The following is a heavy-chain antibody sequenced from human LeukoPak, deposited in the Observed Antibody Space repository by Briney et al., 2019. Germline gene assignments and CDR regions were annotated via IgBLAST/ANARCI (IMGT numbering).Heavy chain of an antibody. CDR2: ISSSSTI. V-gene: IGHV3-48*02. D-gene: IGHD6-13*01. CDR3: ARGPYSSSWYFDY. J-gene: IGHJ4*02. Sequence: PGGSLRLSCAASGFTFSSYSMNWVRQAPGKGLEWVSYISSSSTIYYADSVKGRFTISRDNAKNSLYLQMNSLRDEDTAVYYCARGPYSSSWYFDYWGQGTLVTVSS. CDR1: GFTFSSYS.